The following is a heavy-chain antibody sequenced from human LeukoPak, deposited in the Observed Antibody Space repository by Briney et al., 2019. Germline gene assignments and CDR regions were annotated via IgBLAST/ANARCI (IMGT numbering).Heavy chain of an antibody. J-gene: IGHJ4*02. CDR2: ISGTGAGT. CDR1: GFTFSSYA. V-gene: IGHV3-23*01. CDR3: AKKTAYSSGWYLDY. D-gene: IGHD6-19*01. Sequence: GGSLRLSCAASGFTFSSYAMSWVRQAPGKGLEWASGISGTGAGTYYADSLKGRFTISRDNSKNTLYLQMNSLRAEDTAVYYCAKKTAYSSGWYLDYWGQGTLVTVSS.